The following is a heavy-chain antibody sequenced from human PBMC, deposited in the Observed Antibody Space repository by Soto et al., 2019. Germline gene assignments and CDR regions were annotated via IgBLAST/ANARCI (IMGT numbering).Heavy chain of an antibody. CDR1: GGSISSYY. CDR2: FYYRGRT. Sequence: SETLSLTCTVSGGSISSYYWSWIRQPPGKGLELIGYFYYRGRTNYNPSLKSRVTISVDTSKNQFSLKLSSVTAADTAVYYCAMTIAVAGTRIPHPSWFDPWGQGTLVTVSS. J-gene: IGHJ5*02. CDR3: AMTIAVAGTRIPHPSWFDP. V-gene: IGHV4-59*08. D-gene: IGHD6-19*01.